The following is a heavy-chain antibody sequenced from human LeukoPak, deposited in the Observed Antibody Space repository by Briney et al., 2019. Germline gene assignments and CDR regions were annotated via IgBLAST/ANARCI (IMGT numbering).Heavy chain of an antibody. V-gene: IGHV5-51*01. CDR1: GYSFTSYW. CDR2: IYPGDSDT. Sequence: GESLMISCNGSGYSFTSYWIGWVCQMPGKGLGWMGIIYPGDSDTRYSPSFQGQVTISADKSISTAYLQWSSLKASDTAMYYRARVVPHYYYYGMDVWGQGTTVTVSS. D-gene: IGHD2-2*01. J-gene: IGHJ6*02. CDR3: ARVVPHYYYYGMDV.